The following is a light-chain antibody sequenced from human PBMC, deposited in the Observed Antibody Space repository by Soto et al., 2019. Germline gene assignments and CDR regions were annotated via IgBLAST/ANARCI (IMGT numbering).Light chain of an antibody. CDR3: QQRHAWPPPT. CDR1: QSVGVY. CDR2: DAS. V-gene: IGKV3-11*01. J-gene: IGKJ4*01. Sequence: EIVWTQSPATLPLSPGERATLSCRASQSVGVYLAWYQQIPGQPPRPPLSDASKSATGIPAGLSGSGSETDFTLTISILEPQDFAVYYCQQRHAWPPPTSGGGTEVEF.